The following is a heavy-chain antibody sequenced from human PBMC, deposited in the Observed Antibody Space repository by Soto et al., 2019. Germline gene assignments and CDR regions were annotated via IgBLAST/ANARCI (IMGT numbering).Heavy chain of an antibody. CDR2: IYDSGST. CDR1: GDSLKNHY. CDR3: ARDLSISSTDGPLDP. V-gene: IGHV4-59*11. D-gene: IGHD6-6*01. Sequence: SETLSLTCSVSGDSLKNHYWAWIRHSPGKGLEWIGNIYDSGSTNYTPALKSRVTMSLGTSKSQFSLKLSSVTAADTAVYYCARDLSISSTDGPLDPWGHGTMVTVSS. J-gene: IGHJ5*02.